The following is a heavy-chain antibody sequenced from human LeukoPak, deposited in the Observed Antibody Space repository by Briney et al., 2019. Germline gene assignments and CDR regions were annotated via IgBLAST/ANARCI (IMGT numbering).Heavy chain of an antibody. CDR2: TRNKPNSCTP. Sequence: EGSLRLSCAASGFTFSDHYMDWVRQAPGKGLEWVGRTRNKPNSCTPEYAASVKGRFIISRDDSKNSLYLQMNSLKTEDTAVYYCARGCCSSSSCRYFDFWGQGTLVTVSS. J-gene: IGHJ4*02. V-gene: IGHV3-72*01. D-gene: IGHD2-2*01. CDR1: GFTFSDHY. CDR3: ARGCCSSSSCRYFDF.